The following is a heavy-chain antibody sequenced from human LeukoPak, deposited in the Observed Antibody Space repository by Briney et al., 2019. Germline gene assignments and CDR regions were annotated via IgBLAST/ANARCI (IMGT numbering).Heavy chain of an antibody. Sequence: GASVKVSCKASGGTFSSYAISWVRQAPGQGLEWMGAIIPIFGTANYAQKFQGRVTITTDESTSTAYMELSSLRSEDTAVYYCARVSDSSGYPYYFDYWGQGTLVTVSS. D-gene: IGHD3-22*01. CDR2: IIPIFGTA. V-gene: IGHV1-69*05. CDR1: GGTFSSYA. CDR3: ARVSDSSGYPYYFDY. J-gene: IGHJ4*02.